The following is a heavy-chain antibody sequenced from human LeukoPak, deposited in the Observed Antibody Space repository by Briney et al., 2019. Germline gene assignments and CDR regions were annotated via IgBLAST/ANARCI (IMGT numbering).Heavy chain of an antibody. Sequence: GGSLRLSCASSGFTFSSYAMSWVRQAPGKGLEWVSTIGGTGVRTYYADSVRGRFTISRGNSKNTLYLQINSLRAEDAAVYFCAEDRLGGPYFFHYWGQGTLVTVSS. D-gene: IGHD3-16*01. CDR3: AEDRLGGPYFFHY. CDR1: GFTFSSYA. J-gene: IGHJ4*02. CDR2: IGGTGVRT. V-gene: IGHV3-23*01.